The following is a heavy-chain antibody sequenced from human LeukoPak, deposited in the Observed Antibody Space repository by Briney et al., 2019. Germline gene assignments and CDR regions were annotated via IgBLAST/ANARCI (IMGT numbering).Heavy chain of an antibody. CDR3: ARDGGRMVRGVIKGYYYGMDV. CDR2: IIPIFGTA. V-gene: IGHV1-69*13. J-gene: IGHJ6*02. CDR1: GGTFSSYA. Sequence: SVKVSCKASGGTFSSYAISWVRQAPGQGLEWMGGIIPIFGTANYAQKFQGRVKITADESTSKAYMELSSLRSEDTAVYYCARDGGRMVRGVIKGYYYGMDVWGQGTTVTVSS. D-gene: IGHD3-10*01.